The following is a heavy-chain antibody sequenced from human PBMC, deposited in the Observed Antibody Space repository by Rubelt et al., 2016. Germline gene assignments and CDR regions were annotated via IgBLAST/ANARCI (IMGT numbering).Heavy chain of an antibody. CDR2: IYYSGST. D-gene: IGHD1-1*01. Sequence: QVQLQESGPGLVKPSETLSLTCTVSGGSISDYYWNWIRQAPGQGLELIGYIYYSGSTNYNPSLKSRITMSVDTSKNQFSLKLSSVTAADTAVYYSARYSRLRYTWYVDLWGRGTLVTVSS. J-gene: IGHJ2*01. CDR3: ARYSRLRYTWYVDL. CDR1: GGSISDYY. V-gene: IGHV4-59*01.